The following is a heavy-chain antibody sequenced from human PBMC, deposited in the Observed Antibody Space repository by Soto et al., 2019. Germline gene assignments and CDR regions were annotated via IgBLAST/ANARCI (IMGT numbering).Heavy chain of an antibody. D-gene: IGHD3-10*01. CDR1: GGSISSGGYS. J-gene: IGHJ4*02. CDR3: ARENNVLPGGYFDY. V-gene: IGHV4-30-2*01. Sequence: QLQLQESGSGLVKPSQTLSLTCAVSGGSISSGGYSWSWIRQPPGKALESMGYIYHSGSTYYNPSLKSRVTISVDRSKNQFSLKLSSVTAADTAVYYCARENNVLPGGYFDYWGQGTLVTVSS. CDR2: IYHSGST.